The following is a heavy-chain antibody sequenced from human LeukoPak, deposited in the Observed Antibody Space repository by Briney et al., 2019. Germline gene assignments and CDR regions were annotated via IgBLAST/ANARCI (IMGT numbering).Heavy chain of an antibody. D-gene: IGHD3-10*01. Sequence: PGGSLRLSCSASGFTSSSYAMHWVRQAPGKGLEYVSAISSNGGSTYYADSVKGRFTISRDNSKNTLYLQMSSLRAEDTAVYYCVKDAYHYGSGSYSPNWFDPWGQGTLVTVSS. CDR1: GFTSSSYA. CDR2: ISSNGGST. V-gene: IGHV3-64D*09. J-gene: IGHJ5*02. CDR3: VKDAYHYGSGSYSPNWFDP.